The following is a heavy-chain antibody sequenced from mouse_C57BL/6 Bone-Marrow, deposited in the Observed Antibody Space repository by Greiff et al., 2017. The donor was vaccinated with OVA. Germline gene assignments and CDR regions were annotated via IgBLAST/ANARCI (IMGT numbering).Heavy chain of an antibody. Sequence: EVKLMESGGGLVKPGGSLKLSCAASGFTFSSYAMSLVRQTPDKRLEWVATISDGGSYTYYPDNVKGRFTISRDNAKNNLYLQMSHLKSEDTAMYYCARDEAGWGTGTTVTGSS. CDR3: ARDEAG. CDR2: ISDGGSYT. CDR1: GFTFSSYA. J-gene: IGHJ1*03. V-gene: IGHV5-4*01.